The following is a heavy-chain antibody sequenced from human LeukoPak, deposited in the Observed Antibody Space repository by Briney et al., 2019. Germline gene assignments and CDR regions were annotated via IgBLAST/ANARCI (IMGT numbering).Heavy chain of an antibody. D-gene: IGHD3-16*01. CDR1: GYTFISFD. CDR3: ARSRGGGGVNFDY. Sequence: ASVKVSCKASGYTFISFDINWVRQVTGQGPEWMGWMNPNSGNTGYVQKFQGRVTMTRDTSISTAYMELSGLSPEDTAVYFCARSRGGGGVNFDYWGQGTLVTVSS. CDR2: MNPNSGNT. J-gene: IGHJ4*02. V-gene: IGHV1-8*01.